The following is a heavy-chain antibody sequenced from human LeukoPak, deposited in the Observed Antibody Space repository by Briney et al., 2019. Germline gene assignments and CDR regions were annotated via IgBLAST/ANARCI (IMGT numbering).Heavy chain of an antibody. CDR1: GFTFSSYG. CDR3: AKDRWRCSSTSCYTPFDY. D-gene: IGHD2-2*02. Sequence: GGSLRLSCAASGFTFSSYGMHWVRQAPGKGLEWVAFIRYDGSNKYYADSVKGRFTISRDNSKNTLYLQMNSLRAEDTAVYYCAKDRWRCSSTSCYTPFDYWGQGTLVTVSS. V-gene: IGHV3-30*02. CDR2: IRYDGSNK. J-gene: IGHJ4*02.